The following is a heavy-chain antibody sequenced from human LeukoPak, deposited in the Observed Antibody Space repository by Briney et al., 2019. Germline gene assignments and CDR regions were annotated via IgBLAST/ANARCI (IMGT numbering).Heavy chain of an antibody. V-gene: IGHV4-4*07. CDR3: AIDYFDSSGYYGRGGYYYMDV. CDR1: SASISSYY. D-gene: IGHD3-22*01. J-gene: IGHJ6*03. CDR2: IYTSGST. Sequence: SETLSLTCTVSSASISSYYWSWIRQPAGKGLEWIGRIYTSGSTNYNPSVKSRVTISVDKSKNQFSLKLSSVTAADTAVYYCAIDYFDSSGYYGRGGYYYMDVWGKGTTVTVSS.